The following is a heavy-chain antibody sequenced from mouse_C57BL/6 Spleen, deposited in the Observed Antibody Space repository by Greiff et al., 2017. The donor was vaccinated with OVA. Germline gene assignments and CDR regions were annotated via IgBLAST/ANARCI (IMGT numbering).Heavy chain of an antibody. CDR2: IYPGNSDT. J-gene: IGHJ4*01. Sequence: DVQLQESGTVLARPGASVKMSCKTSGYTFTSYWMHWVKQRPGQGLEWIGAIYPGNSDTSYNQKFKGKAKLTAVTSASTAYMELSSLTNEDSAVYYCTKGDYDYLYAMDYWGQGTSVTVSS. CDR3: TKGDYDYLYAMDY. V-gene: IGHV1-5*01. CDR1: GYTFTSYW. D-gene: IGHD2-4*01.